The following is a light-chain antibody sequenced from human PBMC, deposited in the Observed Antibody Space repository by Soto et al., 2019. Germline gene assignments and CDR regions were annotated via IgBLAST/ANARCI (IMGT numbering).Light chain of an antibody. V-gene: IGLV2-23*02. CDR3: CLGGSTWV. J-gene: IGLJ3*02. Sequence: QSALTQPASVSGSPGQSITISCTGTSSDIENYNVVSWYQQHPGKAPKFIIYEVNKRPSGVSDRFSGSKSGNTASLTISGLQAEDEADYHCCLGGSTWVFGGGTKLTVL. CDR2: EVN. CDR1: SSDIENYNV.